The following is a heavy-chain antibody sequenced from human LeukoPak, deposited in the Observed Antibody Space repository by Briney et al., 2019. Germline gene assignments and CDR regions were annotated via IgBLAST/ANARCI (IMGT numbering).Heavy chain of an antibody. J-gene: IGHJ4*02. CDR1: GYTFTSYY. CDR2: INPSGGST. CDR3: ANVGPISGSYFVEDMYFDY. V-gene: IGHV1-46*01. D-gene: IGHD1-26*01. Sequence: GASVKVSCKASGYTFTSYYMHWVRQAPGQGLEWMGIINPSGGSTSYAQKFQGRVTMTRDTSTSTVYMELGSLRSEDTAVYYCANVGPISGSYFVEDMYFDYWGQGTLVTVSS.